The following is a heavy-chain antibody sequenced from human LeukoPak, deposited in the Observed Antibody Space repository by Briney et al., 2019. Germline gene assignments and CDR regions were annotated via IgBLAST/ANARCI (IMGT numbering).Heavy chain of an antibody. CDR3: VSSGYCSGGSCYAVQWFDP. CDR1: GHTFIGYY. V-gene: IGHV1-2*06. J-gene: IGHJ5*02. D-gene: IGHD2-15*01. CDR2: INPNSGGT. Sequence: ASVKVSCKTSGHTFIGYYMHWVRQAPGQGVEWMGRINPNSGGTNYAKKFQGRVTITRDTSISTAYMELSGLGSDDTAVYYCVSSGYCSGGSCYAVQWFDPWGQGTLVTVSS.